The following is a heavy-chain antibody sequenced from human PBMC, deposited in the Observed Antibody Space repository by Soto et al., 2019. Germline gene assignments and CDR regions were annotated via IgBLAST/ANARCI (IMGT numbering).Heavy chain of an antibody. CDR1: GFTFSSYS. CDR3: ARKGGSLNGFAP. CDR2: ISSSSSTI. Sequence: EVQLVESGGGLVQPGGSLRLSCAASGFTFSSYSMNWVRQAPGKGLEWVSYISSSSSTIYYADSVKGRFTISRDNAKKTMYLPPNSLRDEPTAVYYCARKGGSLNGFAPWGKGTRFTFSS. D-gene: IGHD1-26*01. V-gene: IGHV3-48*02. J-gene: IGHJ5*02.